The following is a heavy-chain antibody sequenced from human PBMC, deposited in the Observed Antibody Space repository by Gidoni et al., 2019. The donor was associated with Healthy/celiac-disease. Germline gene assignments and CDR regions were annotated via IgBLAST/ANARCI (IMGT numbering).Heavy chain of an antibody. D-gene: IGHD1-26*01. V-gene: IGHV3-48*01. CDR1: GFTFNSYS. CDR2: ISSSSSTI. CDR3: ARSWGSYYGGFDY. Sequence: EVQLVESGGGLVQPGGSLSLSCAASGFTFNSYSMNWVRQAPGKGLEWVSYISSSSSTIYYADSVKGRFTISRDNAKNSLYLQMNSLRAEDTAVYYCARSWGSYYGGFDYWGQGTLVTVSS. J-gene: IGHJ4*02.